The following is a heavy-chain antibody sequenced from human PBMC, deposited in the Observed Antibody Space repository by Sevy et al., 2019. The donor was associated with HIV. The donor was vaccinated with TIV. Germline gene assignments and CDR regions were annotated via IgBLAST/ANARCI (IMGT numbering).Heavy chain of an antibody. Sequence: SETLSLTCTVSGGSISSYYWSWIRQPPGKGLEWIGYIYYSGSTNYNPSLKSRVTISVDTSKNQFSLKLSSVTAADTAVYYCAGGGGRFLEWFGAFDIWGQGTMVTVSS. CDR1: GGSISSYY. CDR3: AGGGGRFLEWFGAFDI. D-gene: IGHD3-3*01. V-gene: IGHV4-59*01. J-gene: IGHJ3*02. CDR2: IYYSGST.